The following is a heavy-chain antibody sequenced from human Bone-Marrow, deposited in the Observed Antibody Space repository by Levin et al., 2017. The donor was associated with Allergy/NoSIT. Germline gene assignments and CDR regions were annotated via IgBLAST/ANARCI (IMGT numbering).Heavy chain of an antibody. CDR2: ISGSGGTT. CDR1: GFTFSSDV. D-gene: IGHD2-15*01. J-gene: IGHJ4*02. Sequence: GGSLRLSCAASGFTFSSDVMSWVRQAPGKGLEWVSGISGSGGTTYYADSVQGRFTISRDNSKNTLYLQMNSLRAEDTAVYYCAKGSYCSAGTCYSRLGYWGQGTLVTVSS. CDR3: AKGSYCSAGTCYSRLGY. V-gene: IGHV3-23*01.